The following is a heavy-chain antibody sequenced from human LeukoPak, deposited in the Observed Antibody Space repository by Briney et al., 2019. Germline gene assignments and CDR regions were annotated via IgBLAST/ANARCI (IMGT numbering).Heavy chain of an antibody. CDR3: ARDRTPLNGYYNDRSGYSYSY. J-gene: IGHJ4*02. CDR2: ISAYDGNT. V-gene: IGHV1-18*01. D-gene: IGHD3-22*01. CDR1: GYTFSSYG. Sequence: GASVKVSSKASGYTFSSYGISWVRQAPGLGLEWMGWISAYDGNTNYAQKVQGRVTMTTDTSTSTAYLELRSLRSDDTAVYYCARDRTPLNGYYNDRSGYSYSYWGQGTLVTVSS.